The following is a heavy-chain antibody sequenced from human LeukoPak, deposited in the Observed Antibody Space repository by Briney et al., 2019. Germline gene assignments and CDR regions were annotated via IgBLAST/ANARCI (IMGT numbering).Heavy chain of an antibody. CDR2: ISGSGGNT. J-gene: IGHJ2*01. CDR3: ASRSSSLNWYFDL. V-gene: IGHV3-23*01. CDR1: GFTFSSYA. D-gene: IGHD2-2*01. Sequence: GRSLRLSCAASGFTFSSYAMTWVRQAPGKGLEWVSGISGSGGNTYYADSVKGRFTISRDNSKETLYLQMNSLRAEDTAVYYCASRSSSLNWYFDLWGRGTLVTVSS.